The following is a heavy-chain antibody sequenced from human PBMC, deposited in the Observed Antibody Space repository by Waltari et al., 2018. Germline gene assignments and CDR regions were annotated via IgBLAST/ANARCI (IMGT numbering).Heavy chain of an antibody. CDR2: IHSSGIS. D-gene: IGHD3-16*01. CDR1: GDSISSGTYF. J-gene: IGHJ4*02. CDR3: AREEGSYGH. Sequence: QVQLQESGTVLVKPSQPLSLTCTVSGDSISSGTYFWSWIRQPAGKGLEWIGRIHSSGISNYNPSLSRRVTMSVDTSKNQFSLSLTSVTAADTAIYYCAREEGSYGHWGLGTLVTVSS. V-gene: IGHV4-61*02.